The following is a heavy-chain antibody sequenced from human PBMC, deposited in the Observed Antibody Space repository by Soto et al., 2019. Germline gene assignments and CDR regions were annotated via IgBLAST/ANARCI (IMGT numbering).Heavy chain of an antibody. CDR1: GYSFTSYW. Sequence: PGESLKISCKGSGYSFTSYWIGWVRQMPGKGLEWMGIIYPGDSDTRYSPSFQGQVTISADKSISTAYLQWSSLKASDTAMYYCARDGFYAGLGGHSYGYSQPRYYGMDVWGQGTTVTVSS. J-gene: IGHJ6*02. V-gene: IGHV5-51*01. D-gene: IGHD5-18*01. CDR2: IYPGDSDT. CDR3: ARDGFYAGLGGHSYGYSQPRYYGMDV.